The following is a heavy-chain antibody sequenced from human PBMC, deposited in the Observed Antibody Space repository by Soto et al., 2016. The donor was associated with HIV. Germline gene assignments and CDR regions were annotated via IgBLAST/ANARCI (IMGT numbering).Heavy chain of an antibody. J-gene: IGHJ4*02. CDR3: ARENYYDSSGYIDY. Sequence: VQLVESGGGVVQPGRSLRLSCAASGFTFSSYGMHWVRQAPGKGLEWVAVIWYDGSNKYYTDSVKGRFTISRDNSKNTLYLQMNSLRAEDTAVYYCARENYYDSSGYIDYWAREPWSPSPQ. D-gene: IGHD3-22*01. V-gene: IGHV3-33*01. CDR1: GFTFSSYG. CDR2: IWYDGSNK.